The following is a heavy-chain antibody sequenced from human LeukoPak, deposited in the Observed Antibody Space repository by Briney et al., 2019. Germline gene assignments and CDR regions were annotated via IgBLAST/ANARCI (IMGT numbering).Heavy chain of an antibody. CDR2: IWSDKSNK. J-gene: IGHJ4*02. D-gene: IGHD4-11*01. CDR3: AKDAQRGFDYSNSLEY. CDR1: GFIFNHHA. V-gene: IGHV3-33*06. Sequence: GGSLRLSCAASGFIFNHHAMHWVRQAPGKGLEWVAVIWSDKSNKFYADSVRGRFTISRDDSRKTVYLQMERMTAEDTAIYYCAKDAQRGFDYSNSLEYWGQGPLVTVAS.